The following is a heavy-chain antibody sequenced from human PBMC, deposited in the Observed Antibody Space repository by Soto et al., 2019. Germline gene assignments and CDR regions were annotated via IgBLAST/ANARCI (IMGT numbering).Heavy chain of an antibody. D-gene: IGHD2-15*01. CDR3: ARVEAAKFFAH. CDR2: IFHTGST. J-gene: IGHJ4*02. CDR1: NYSISSGYY. V-gene: IGHV4-38-2*01. Sequence: SETLSLTCAVSNYSISSGYYWGWIRQPPGKGLEYIGSIFHTGSTYYNPSLKSRVIISVDTSKNQFSLRLNSVTAADTAVYFCARVEAAKFFAHWGQGTLVTVSS.